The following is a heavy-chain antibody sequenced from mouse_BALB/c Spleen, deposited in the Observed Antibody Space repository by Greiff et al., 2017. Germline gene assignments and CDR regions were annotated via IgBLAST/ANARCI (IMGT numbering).Heavy chain of an antibody. J-gene: IGHJ3*01. CDR1: GFTFSDYY. V-gene: IGHV5-4*02. CDR2: ISDGGSYT. Sequence: EVQVVESGGGLVKPGGSLKLSCAASGFTFSDYYMYWVRQTPEKRLEWVATISDGGSYTYYPDSVKGRFTISRDNAKNNLYLQMSSLKSEDTAMYYCARGDYGSSSAWFAYWGQGTLVTVSA. CDR3: ARGDYGSSSAWFAY. D-gene: IGHD1-1*01.